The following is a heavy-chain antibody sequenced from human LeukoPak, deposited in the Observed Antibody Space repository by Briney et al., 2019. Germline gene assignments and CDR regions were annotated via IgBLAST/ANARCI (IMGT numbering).Heavy chain of an antibody. D-gene: IGHD1-26*01. CDR3: AREVGVGTTWSWFDP. CDR2: TYYRSKWYN. Sequence: SQTLSLTCAISGDSVSSNSAAWIWIRQSPSRGLEWLGRTYYRSKWYNDYAVSVKSRITITPDTSKSQFALQLNAVTPEDTAVYYCAREVGVGTTWSWFDPWGQGTLVTVSS. J-gene: IGHJ5*02. CDR1: GDSVSSNSAA. V-gene: IGHV6-1*01.